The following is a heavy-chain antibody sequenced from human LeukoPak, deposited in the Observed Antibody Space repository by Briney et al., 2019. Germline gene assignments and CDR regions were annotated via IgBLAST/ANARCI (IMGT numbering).Heavy chain of an antibody. CDR1: GGSFSGYY. J-gene: IGHJ3*02. CDR2: INHSGST. V-gene: IGHV4-34*01. D-gene: IGHD3-22*01. CDR3: ATYYYDSSGYYYNAFDI. Sequence: SETLSLTCAVYGGSFSGYYWSWIRQPPGKGLEWIGEINHSGSTNYNPSLKSRVTISVDMSKKQFSLKLSSVTAADTAVYYCATYYYDSSGYYYNAFDIWGQGTMVTVSS.